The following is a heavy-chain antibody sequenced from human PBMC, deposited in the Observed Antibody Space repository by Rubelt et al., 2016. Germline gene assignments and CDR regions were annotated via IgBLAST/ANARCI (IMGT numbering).Heavy chain of an antibody. V-gene: IGHV4-61*02. D-gene: IGHD3-16*01. CDR3: ARSRGRFFDY. Sequence: QVQLQESGPGLVKPSETLSLTCTVSGGSISSSSSYWSWIRQPAGKGLEWIGRIYTSGSTNYNPSLKSRVTMSVDTSKNQFSLKLSSVTAADTAVYYCARSRGRFFDYWGRGALVTVSS. CDR2: IYTSGST. J-gene: IGHJ4*02. CDR1: GGSISSSSSY.